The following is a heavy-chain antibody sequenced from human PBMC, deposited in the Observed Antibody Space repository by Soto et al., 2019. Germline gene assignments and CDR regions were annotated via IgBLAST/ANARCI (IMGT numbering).Heavy chain of an antibody. CDR3: ARREIEGPIDC. D-gene: IGHD1-26*01. CDR2: IYYSGTT. CDR1: GYSIGSSNW. J-gene: IGHJ4*02. V-gene: IGHV4-28*01. Sequence: SETQSLTCTVSGYSIGSSNWWGWIRQPPGKGLEWIGYIYYSGTTYYNPSLKSRVTMSVDTSKNQFSLKLTSVTAVDTAVYYCARREIEGPIDCWGQGTLVTVSS.